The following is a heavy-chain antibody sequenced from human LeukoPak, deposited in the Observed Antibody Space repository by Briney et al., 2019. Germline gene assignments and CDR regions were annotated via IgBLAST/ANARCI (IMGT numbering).Heavy chain of an antibody. Sequence: SETLSLTCTVSGGSISSSSYYWGWIRQPPGKGLEWIGSIYYSGSTYYNPSLKSRVTISVDTSKNQFSLKLSSVTAADTAVYYCARSDEARYGDYDYYYYYGMDVWGQGTTVTVSS. CDR3: ARSDEARYGDYDYYYYYGMDV. CDR1: GGSISSSSYY. CDR2: IYYSGST. V-gene: IGHV4-39*07. D-gene: IGHD4-17*01. J-gene: IGHJ6*02.